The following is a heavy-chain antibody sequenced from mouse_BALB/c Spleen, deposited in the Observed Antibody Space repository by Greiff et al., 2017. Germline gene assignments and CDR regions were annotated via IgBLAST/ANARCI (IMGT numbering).Heavy chain of an antibody. D-gene: IGHD2-3*01. CDR1: GFSLTSYG. CDR2: IWSGGST. J-gene: IGHJ3*01. V-gene: IGHV2-4-1*01. Sequence: VKLQESGPGLVQPSQSLSITCTVSGFSLTSYGVHWVRQSPGKGLEWLGVIWSGGSTDYNAAFISRLSISKDNPKSQVFFKMNSLQADDTAIYYCARNGIYDGFLAYWGQGTLVTVSA. CDR3: ARNGIYDGFLAY.